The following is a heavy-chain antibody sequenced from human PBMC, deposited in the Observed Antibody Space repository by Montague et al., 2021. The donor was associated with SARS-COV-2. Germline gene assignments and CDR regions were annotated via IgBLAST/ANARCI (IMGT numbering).Heavy chain of an antibody. CDR2: IKQDGSEK. J-gene: IGHJ4*02. V-gene: IGHV3-7*05. CDR3: ARGYDSSGYQY. CDR1: GFTFSTFW. Sequence: SLRLCCAASGFTFSTFWMTWVRRVPGKGLEWVANIKQDGSEKYYVDSVKGRFTISRDNAKNSLYLQLDSLRAEDTAVYYCARGYDSSGYQYWGQGTLVTVSS. D-gene: IGHD3-22*01.